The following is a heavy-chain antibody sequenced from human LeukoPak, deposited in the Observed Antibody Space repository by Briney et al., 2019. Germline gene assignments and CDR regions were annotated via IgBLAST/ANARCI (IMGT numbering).Heavy chain of an antibody. D-gene: IGHD3-22*01. J-gene: IGHJ1*01. V-gene: IGHV1-8*02. Sequence: ASVKVSCKASGYTFTSYYMHWVRQATGQGLEWMGWMNPNSGNTGYAQKFQGRVTMTRNTSISTAYMELSSLRSEDTAVYYCARGTYYYDSSGYEEYFQHWGQGTLVTVSS. CDR2: MNPNSGNT. CDR3: ARGTYYYDSSGYEEYFQH. CDR1: GYTFTSYY.